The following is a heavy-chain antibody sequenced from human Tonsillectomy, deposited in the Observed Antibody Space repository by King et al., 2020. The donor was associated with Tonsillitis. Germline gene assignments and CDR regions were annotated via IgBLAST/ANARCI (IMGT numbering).Heavy chain of an antibody. CDR3: ARDRITFVDV. CDR2: IYYSGRI. V-gene: IGHV4-31*03. D-gene: IGHD3-16*01. CDR1: GGSISSGGYF. Sequence: VQLQESGPGLVKPSQTLSLTCTVSGGSISSGGYFWSWIRQRPGKGLEWIGYIYYSGRIYYNPSLKSRAAISVDTSKNLFSLTLRSVTAADTAVYYCARDRITFVDVWGKGTTVIVSS. J-gene: IGHJ6*04.